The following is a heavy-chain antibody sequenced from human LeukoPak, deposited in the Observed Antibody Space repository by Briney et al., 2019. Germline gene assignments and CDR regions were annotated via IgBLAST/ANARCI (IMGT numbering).Heavy chain of an antibody. D-gene: IGHD3-10*01. V-gene: IGHV3-48*02. J-gene: IGHJ4*02. CDR1: GFTFSSYS. CDR3: ARGPQRYYGSGQDFDY. CDR2: ISSSGSTI. Sequence: GGSLRLSYAASGFTFSSYSMDWVRQAPGKGLEWVSYISSSGSTIYYADSVKGRFTISRDNAKNSLYLQMNSLRDEDTAVYYCARGPQRYYGSGQDFDYWGQGTLVTVSS.